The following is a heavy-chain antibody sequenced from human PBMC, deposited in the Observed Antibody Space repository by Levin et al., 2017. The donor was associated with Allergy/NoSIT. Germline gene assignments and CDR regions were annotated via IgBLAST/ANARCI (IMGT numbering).Heavy chain of an antibody. D-gene: IGHD3-9*01. CDR1: GYTLSELS. V-gene: IGHV1-24*01. CDR2: FDREDDEI. Sequence: PQASVKVSCKVSGYTLSELSMHWVRQAPGKGLEWMGGFDREDDEIIYAQKFQGRVTMTEDTSTDTAYMELSSLRSEDAAVYYCAPQLTGYRRFDYWGQGTLVTVSS. J-gene: IGHJ4*02. CDR3: APQLTGYRRFDY.